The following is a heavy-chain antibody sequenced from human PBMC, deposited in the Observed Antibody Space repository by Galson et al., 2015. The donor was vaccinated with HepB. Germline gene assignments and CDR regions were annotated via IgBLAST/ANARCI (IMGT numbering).Heavy chain of an antibody. D-gene: IGHD2-15*01. CDR1: GFSFTRYA. CDR3: AKDGIMVANNPYHFHY. J-gene: IGHJ4*02. Sequence: SLRLSCAASGFSFTRYAMTWVGQAPGKGLEWVSSITSSGGNSYYTDSVKGRFTVSRDNSKNTLLLQLNSLRAADTAMYFCAKDGIMVANNPYHFHYWGQGTLVTVSS. V-gene: IGHV3-23*01. CDR2: ITSSGGNS.